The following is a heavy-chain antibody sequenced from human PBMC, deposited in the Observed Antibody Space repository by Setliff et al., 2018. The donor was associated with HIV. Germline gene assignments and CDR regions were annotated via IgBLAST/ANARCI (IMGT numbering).Heavy chain of an antibody. V-gene: IGHV4-59*12. D-gene: IGHD6-19*01. J-gene: IGHJ5*02. CDR3: ARDRSSGWSKDWFDT. CDR2: IFYSGST. Sequence: SETLSLTCTVSGGSISSYYWSWIRQPPGEGLEWIGYIFYSGSTNYNPSLKSRVTISLDTSKNQFSLRLTSVTAADTAMYHCARDRSSGWSKDWFDTWGQGSLVTVSS. CDR1: GGSISSYY.